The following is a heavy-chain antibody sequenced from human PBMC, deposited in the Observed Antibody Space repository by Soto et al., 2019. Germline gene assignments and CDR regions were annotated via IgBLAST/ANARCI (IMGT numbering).Heavy chain of an antibody. CDR1: GDTFNSYV. J-gene: IGHJ4*02. V-gene: IGHV1-69*17. Sequence: QVQLVQSGAEVKRPGSSVKVSCESSGDTFNSYVISWVRQAPGQGLEWMGGIIPIIGVTHYAQKLQGRVTISALSSPHLPLIKLTTQGLAVTALYNCARESLDTRGAGHWGQGTLVTVSS. D-gene: IGHD2-2*01. CDR2: IIPIIGVT. CDR3: ARESLDTRGAGH.